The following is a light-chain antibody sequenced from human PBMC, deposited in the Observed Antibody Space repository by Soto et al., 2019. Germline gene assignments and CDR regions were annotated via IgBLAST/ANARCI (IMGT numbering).Light chain of an antibody. CDR2: DAS. CDR1: QSVSRY. J-gene: IGKJ4*01. V-gene: IGKV3-11*01. CDR3: QQRSDWPLT. Sequence: EIVLTQSPVTLSLSPGERATLSCRASQSVSRYLAWYQQKPGQPPRLLIYDASKRATGVPARFSGSGSGTDFTLTIGSLEPEDFAVYYWQQRSDWPLTFGGGTDVEI.